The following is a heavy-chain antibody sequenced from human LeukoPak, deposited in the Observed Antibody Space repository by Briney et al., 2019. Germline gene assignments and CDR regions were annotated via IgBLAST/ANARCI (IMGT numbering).Heavy chain of an antibody. V-gene: IGHV3-23*01. CDR2: ITGSGEYT. Sequence: GGSLRLSCAASGFTFSIYAIAWVRQAPGEWLGWVSAITGSGEYTTYTNSVEGRVTISRDNSKNTVYLQMNSLRVEDTAVYYCAKDRRGVFDFWGQGTLVTVSS. J-gene: IGHJ4*02. D-gene: IGHD3-10*01. CDR1: GFTFSIYA. CDR3: AKDRRGVFDF.